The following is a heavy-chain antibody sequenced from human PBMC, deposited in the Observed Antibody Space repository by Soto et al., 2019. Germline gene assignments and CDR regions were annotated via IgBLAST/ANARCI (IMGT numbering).Heavy chain of an antibody. V-gene: IGHV3-23*01. CDR3: ARESGYDYIWGSYRYPVGYLDY. CDR2: ISDSGSST. D-gene: IGHD3-16*02. Sequence: EVQLLESGGGLVQPGGSLRLSCAASAFTFSNYAMSWVRQAPGKGLEWVSGISDSGSSTYYADSVKGRFTISRDNSKNRLFLQMNSLRAGDTAVYYCARESGYDYIWGSYRYPVGYLDYWGQGTLVTVSS. J-gene: IGHJ4*02. CDR1: AFTFSNYA.